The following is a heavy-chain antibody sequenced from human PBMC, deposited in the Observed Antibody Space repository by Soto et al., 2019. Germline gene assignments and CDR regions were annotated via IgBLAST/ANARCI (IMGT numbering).Heavy chain of an antibody. Sequence: KGLEWVSAIRGIGSSTYYADSVKGSFTISRDNSKNTLYLQMNSLRAEDTAVYFFFQAEDGIRDTVPVSAFLLNRSSDL. J-gene: IGHJ2*01. D-gene: IGHD2-15*01. CDR3: FQAEDGIRDTVPVSAFLLNRSSDL. CDR2: IRGIGSST. V-gene: IGHV3-23*01.